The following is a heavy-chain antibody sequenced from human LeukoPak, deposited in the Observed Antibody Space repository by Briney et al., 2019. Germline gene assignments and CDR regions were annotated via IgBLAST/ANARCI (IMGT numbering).Heavy chain of an antibody. V-gene: IGHV3-30-3*01. Sequence: GGSLRLSCAASGFTFSSYAMHWVRQAPGKGLEWVAVISYDGSNKYYADSVKGRFTISRDNSKNTLYLQMNSLRAEDTAVYYCARASACSYGLDYWGQGTLVTVSS. D-gene: IGHD5-18*01. CDR2: ISYDGSNK. J-gene: IGHJ4*02. CDR1: GFTFSSYA. CDR3: ARASACSYGLDY.